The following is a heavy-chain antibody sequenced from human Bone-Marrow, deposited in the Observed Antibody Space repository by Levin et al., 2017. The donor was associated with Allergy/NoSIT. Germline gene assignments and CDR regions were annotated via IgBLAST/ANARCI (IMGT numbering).Heavy chain of an antibody. J-gene: IGHJ4*02. CDR3: ASLSYYYGAGTHPDEDY. V-gene: IGHV4-30-4*01. CDR2: IYYSGST. D-gene: IGHD3-10*01. CDR1: GASITSGDHY. Sequence: SETLSLTCSVSGASITSGDHYWSWVRQSPGKGLEWIGYIYYSGSTYYNPSLMTRITISLDPSKNHFSLKLRSVTVADTAVYYCASLSYYYGAGTHPDEDYWGQGALVIVSS.